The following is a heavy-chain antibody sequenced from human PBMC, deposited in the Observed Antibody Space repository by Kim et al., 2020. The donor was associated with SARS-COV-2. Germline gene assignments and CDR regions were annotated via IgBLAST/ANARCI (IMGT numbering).Heavy chain of an antibody. CDR2: INPNSGGT. CDR1: GYTFTGYY. Sequence: ASVKVSCKASGYTFTGYYMHWVRQAPGQGLEWMGWINPNSGGTNYAQKFQGRVTMTRDTSISTAYMELSRLRSDDTAVYYCARSQQFGYIGKLAVAGHTWDYYYGMDVWGQGTTVTVSS. CDR3: ARSQQFGYIGKLAVAGHTWDYYYGMDV. D-gene: IGHD6-19*01. V-gene: IGHV1-2*02. J-gene: IGHJ6*02.